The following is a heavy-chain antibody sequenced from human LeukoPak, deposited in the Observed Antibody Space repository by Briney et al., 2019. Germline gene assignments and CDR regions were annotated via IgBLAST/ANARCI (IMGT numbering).Heavy chain of an antibody. CDR2: INPGDSTT. CDR1: GYSFNTYW. CDR3: ARNAQQSNWFDP. J-gene: IGHJ5*02. Sequence: GESLKISCKGSGYSFNTYWIGWVRQMPGKGLEWMGIINPGDSTTKYSPSFQGQVTISADKSISTAYLQWSSLKASDTAIYYCARNAQQSNWFDPWGQGTLVTVSP. D-gene: IGHD1/OR15-1a*01. V-gene: IGHV5-51*01.